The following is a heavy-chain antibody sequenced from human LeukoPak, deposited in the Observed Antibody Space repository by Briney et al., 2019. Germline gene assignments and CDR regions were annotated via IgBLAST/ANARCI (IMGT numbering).Heavy chain of an antibody. CDR1: GFTFSSYG. J-gene: IGHJ4*02. CDR2: ISGSGGST. Sequence: GGSLRLSCAASGFTFSSYGMSWVRQAPGKGLEWVSAISGSGGSTYYADSVKGRFTISRDNSKSTLYLQMNSLRAEDTAVYYCAKDPAVAGTFDWGQGTLVTVSS. CDR3: AKDPAVAGTFD. D-gene: IGHD6-19*01. V-gene: IGHV3-23*01.